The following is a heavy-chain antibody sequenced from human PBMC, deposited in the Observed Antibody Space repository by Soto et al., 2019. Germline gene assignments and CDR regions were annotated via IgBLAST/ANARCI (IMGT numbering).Heavy chain of an antibody. CDR2: IGTAGDT. CDR1: GFTFSSYD. CDR3: ARAPDFGDRENAFDI. J-gene: IGHJ3*02. D-gene: IGHD4-17*01. V-gene: IGHV3-13*01. Sequence: EVQLVESGGGLVQPGGSLRLSCAASGFTFSSYDMHWVRQATGKGLEWVSAIGTAGDTYYPGSVKGRFTISRENAKNSLYPQMNSLRAGDTAVYYCARAPDFGDRENAFDIWSQGTMVTVSS.